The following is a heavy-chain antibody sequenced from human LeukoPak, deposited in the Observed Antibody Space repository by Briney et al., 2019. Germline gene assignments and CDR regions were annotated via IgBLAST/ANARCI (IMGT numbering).Heavy chain of an antibody. CDR2: INSDGSST. D-gene: IGHD3-22*01. Sequence: GGSLRLSCAASGFTFSSYWMHWVRQAPGKGLVWVSRINSDGSSTSYADSVKGRFTISRDNAKNTPYLQMNSLRAEDTAVYYCARLDYCDRITGDSWGQGTLVTVSS. CDR1: GFTFSSYW. J-gene: IGHJ4*02. CDR3: ARLDYCDRITGDS. V-gene: IGHV3-74*01.